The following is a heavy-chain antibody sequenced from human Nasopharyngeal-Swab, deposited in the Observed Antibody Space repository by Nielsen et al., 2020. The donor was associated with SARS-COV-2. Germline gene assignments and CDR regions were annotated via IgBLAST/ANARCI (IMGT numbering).Heavy chain of an antibody. Sequence: GGSLRLSCAASGFTVSSNYMSWVRQAPGKGLEWVSVIYSGGSTYYADSVKGRFTISRDNSKNTLYLQMNSLRAEDTAVYYCARDLYGDYLNYFDYWGQGTPVTVSS. V-gene: IGHV3-53*01. CDR2: IYSGGST. CDR3: ARDLYGDYLNYFDY. CDR1: GFTVSSNY. J-gene: IGHJ4*02. D-gene: IGHD4-17*01.